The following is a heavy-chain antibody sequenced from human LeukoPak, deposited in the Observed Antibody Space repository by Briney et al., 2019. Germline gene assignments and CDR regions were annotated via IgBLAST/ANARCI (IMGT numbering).Heavy chain of an antibody. D-gene: IGHD6-6*01. CDR2: INSDGSST. Sequence: GGSLRLSCAASGFTFSSYWMHWVRQAPGKGLVWVSRINSDGSSTSYADSVKGRFTISRDNAKNTLYLQMNSLRAEDTAVYYCARWSSIAARLSFYYYYMDVWGKGTTVTVSS. CDR1: GFTFSSYW. J-gene: IGHJ6*03. CDR3: ARWSSIAARLSFYYYYMDV. V-gene: IGHV3-74*01.